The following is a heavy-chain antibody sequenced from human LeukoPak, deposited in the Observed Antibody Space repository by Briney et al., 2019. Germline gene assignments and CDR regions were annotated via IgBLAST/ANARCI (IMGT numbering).Heavy chain of an antibody. Sequence: PGGSLRLSCAASGFTFNNYSMNWVRQAPGKGLEWVSSIRSSSSYIYYADSVKGRFTISRDNAKNSLYLQMNRLRAEDTAVYYCARIVVVGIDYWGQGTLVTVSS. CDR2: IRSSSSYI. V-gene: IGHV3-21*01. D-gene: IGHD3-22*01. J-gene: IGHJ4*02. CDR3: ARIVVVGIDY. CDR1: GFTFNNYS.